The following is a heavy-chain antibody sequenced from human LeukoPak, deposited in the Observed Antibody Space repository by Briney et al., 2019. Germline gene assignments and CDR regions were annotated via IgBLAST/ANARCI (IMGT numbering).Heavy chain of an antibody. J-gene: IGHJ6*03. V-gene: IGHV3-30*02. CDR2: IRHDGGNA. CDR1: GFSFSNYG. CDR3: AASGSYLDYYYYMDV. Sequence: PGGSLRLSCAASGFSFSNYGMHWVHQAPGKGLEWVTFIRHDGGNAYYADSVKGRFTISRDNSKNTLYLQMNGLRAEDTAVYYCAASGSYLDYYYYMDVWGKGTTVTVSS. D-gene: IGHD1-26*01.